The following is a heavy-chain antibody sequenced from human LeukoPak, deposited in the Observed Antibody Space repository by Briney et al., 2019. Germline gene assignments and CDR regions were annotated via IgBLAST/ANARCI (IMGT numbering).Heavy chain of an antibody. J-gene: IGHJ3*02. CDR3: ASRLIEEGAFDI. CDR1: GSSFTSYW. D-gene: IGHD5-24*01. CDR2: IYPGDSDT. V-gene: IGHV5-51*01. Sequence: PGASLQISCQGSGSSFTSYWIGWVRQLPGKGLEWMGIIYPGDSDTRYSPSFQGQVTISADKSISTAYLQCSSLKASDTAMYYCASRLIEEGAFDIWGQGTMVTVSS.